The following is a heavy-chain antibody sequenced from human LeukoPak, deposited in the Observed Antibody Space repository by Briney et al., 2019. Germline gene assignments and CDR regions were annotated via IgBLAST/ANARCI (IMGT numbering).Heavy chain of an antibody. V-gene: IGHV3-48*01. CDR3: ARDGSRYCSSTSCYIYYYYYMDV. CDR2: ISSSSSTI. Sequence: PGGSLRLSCAASGFTFSSYSMNWLRQAPGKGLEWVSYISSSSSTIYYAAPEKGRFTISRDNSKNSLYLQMNSLRAEDTAVYYCARDGSRYCSSTSCYIYYYYYMDVWGKGTTVTVSS. J-gene: IGHJ6*03. CDR1: GFTFSSYS. D-gene: IGHD2-2*01.